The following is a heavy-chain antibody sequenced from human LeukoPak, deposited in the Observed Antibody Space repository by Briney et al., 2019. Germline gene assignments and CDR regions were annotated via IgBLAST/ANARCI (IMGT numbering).Heavy chain of an antibody. CDR3: AREYWGIFGVVINYFDY. D-gene: IGHD3-3*01. Sequence: GGSLRLSCAASGFTFRDDFLSWVRQAPGKGLEWVSYISSSSSTIYYADSVKGRFTISRDNAKNSLYLQMNSLRAEDTAVYYCAREYWGIFGVVINYFDYWGQGTLVTVSS. J-gene: IGHJ4*02. CDR2: ISSSSSTI. V-gene: IGHV3-11*04. CDR1: GFTFRDDF.